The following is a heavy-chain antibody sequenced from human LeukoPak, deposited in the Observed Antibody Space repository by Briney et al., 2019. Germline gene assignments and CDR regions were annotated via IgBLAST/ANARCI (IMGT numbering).Heavy chain of an antibody. CDR3: ARDPGVRWLVGFDY. CDR1: GFTFSNFA. Sequence: GRSLRLSCAASGFTFSNFAMHWVRQAPGKGLEWVAVTSYDGSNKYYADSVKGRFTISRDNSKNTLYLEMNSLRAEDTAVYYCARDPGVRWLVGFDYWGQGTLVTVSS. CDR2: TSYDGSNK. J-gene: IGHJ4*02. D-gene: IGHD6-19*01. V-gene: IGHV3-30-3*01.